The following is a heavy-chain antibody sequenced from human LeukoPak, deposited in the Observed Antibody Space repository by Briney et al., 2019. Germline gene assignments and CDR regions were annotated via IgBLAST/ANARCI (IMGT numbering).Heavy chain of an antibody. CDR3: ANRGYCSGGSCYSVVDY. V-gene: IGHV3-23*01. CDR2: ISGSGGST. Sequence: PGGSLRLSCAASGFTFSSYAMSWVRQAPGKGLEWVSAISGSGGSTYYADSVKGRFTISRDNSKNTLYLQMNSLRAEDTAVYYCANRGYCSGGSCYSVVDYWGQGTLVTVSS. CDR1: GFTFSSYA. J-gene: IGHJ4*02. D-gene: IGHD2-15*01.